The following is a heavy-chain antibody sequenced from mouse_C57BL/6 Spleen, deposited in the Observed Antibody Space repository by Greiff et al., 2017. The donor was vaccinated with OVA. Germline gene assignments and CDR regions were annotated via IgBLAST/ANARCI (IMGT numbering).Heavy chain of an antibody. CDR2: ISYDGSN. CDR3: ALYYGSSYTFAY. CDR1: GYSITSGYY. D-gene: IGHD1-1*01. Sequence: DVKLQESGPGLVKPSQSLSLTCSVTGYSITSGYYWNWIRQFPGNKLEWMGYISYDGSNNYNPSLKNRISITRDTSKNQFFLKLNSVTTEDTATYYCALYYGSSYTFAYWGQGTLVTVSA. V-gene: IGHV3-6*01. J-gene: IGHJ3*01.